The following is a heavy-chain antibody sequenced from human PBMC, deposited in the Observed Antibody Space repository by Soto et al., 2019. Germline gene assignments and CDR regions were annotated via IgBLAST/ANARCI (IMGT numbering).Heavy chain of an antibody. V-gene: IGHV3-48*01. CDR2: ISSSSSTI. D-gene: IGHD2-2*01. J-gene: IGHJ4*02. CDR3: ARAPLVPAAAIPSLWSDALKYFDY. CDR1: GFTFSSYS. Sequence: PGGSLRLSCAASGFTFSSYSMNWVRQAPGKGLEWVSYISSSSSTIYYADSVKGRFTISRDNAKNSLYLQMNNLRAEDTAVYYCARAPLVPAAAIPSLWSDALKYFDYWGQGTLVTVSS.